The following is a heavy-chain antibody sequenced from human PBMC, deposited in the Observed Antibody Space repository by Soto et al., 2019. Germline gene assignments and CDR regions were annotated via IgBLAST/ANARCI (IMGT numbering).Heavy chain of an antibody. Sequence: QVHLQESGQGLVKPSGTLSLTCGVSVGSISSINWWSWVRQSPRKGLEWIGEIYHSGTTNYNPSLESRVTLSADTSKNQIYLKLTSMTAADTAVYFCARSQGVSATHHFDAWGQGTLVTVSS. D-gene: IGHD2-8*01. CDR1: VGSISSINW. V-gene: IGHV4-4*02. CDR3: ARSQGVSATHHFDA. CDR2: IYHSGTT. J-gene: IGHJ5*02.